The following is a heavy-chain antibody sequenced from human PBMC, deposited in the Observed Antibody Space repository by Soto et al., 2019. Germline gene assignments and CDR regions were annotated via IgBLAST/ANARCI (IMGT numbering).Heavy chain of an antibody. CDR1: GFTFTNYF. CDR3: ARGDGRGSSGFYYYYGMDV. J-gene: IGHJ6*02. Sequence: QVQLVQSGAEVKKPGASVKVSCKASGFTFTNYFFHWVRQAPRQGLEWMGIISPYDGSTNYVQRLQGRVTMTSDTSTSTVYMELSSLRSEATAVYYCARGDGRGSSGFYYYYGMDVWGHGTTVTVSS. CDR2: ISPYDGST. D-gene: IGHD6-25*01. V-gene: IGHV1-46*01.